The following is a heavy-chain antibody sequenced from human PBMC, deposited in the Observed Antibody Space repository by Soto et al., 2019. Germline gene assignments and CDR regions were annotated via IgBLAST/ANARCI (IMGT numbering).Heavy chain of an antibody. D-gene: IGHD6-6*01. Sequence: GGALRVSCAASGVTCSSYGMHWVRQAPGKGLEWVAVISYDGSNKYYADSVKGRFTISRDNSKNTLYLQMNSLRAEDTAVYYCAKFSGMQLVRHYYYGMDVWRQGTTVLVTS. CDR1: GVTCSSYG. J-gene: IGHJ6*02. V-gene: IGHV3-30*18. CDR3: AKFSGMQLVRHYYYGMDV. CDR2: ISYDGSNK.